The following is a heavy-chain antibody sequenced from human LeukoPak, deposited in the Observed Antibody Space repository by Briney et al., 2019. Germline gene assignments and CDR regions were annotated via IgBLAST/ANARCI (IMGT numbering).Heavy chain of an antibody. CDR3: AKDSRLRYYDSSGYYLA. CDR2: ISGSGGST. CDR1: GFTFSSYA. Sequence: GGSLRLSCAASGFTFSSYAMSWVRQAPGKGLECVSAISGSGGSTYYADSVKGRFTISRDNSKNTLYLQMNSLRAEDTAVYYCAKDSRLRYYDSSGYYLAWGQGTLVTVSS. J-gene: IGHJ4*02. V-gene: IGHV3-23*01. D-gene: IGHD3-22*01.